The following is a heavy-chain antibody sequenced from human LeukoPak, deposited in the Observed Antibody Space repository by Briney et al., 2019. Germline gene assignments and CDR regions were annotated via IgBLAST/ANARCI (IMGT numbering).Heavy chain of an antibody. CDR3: ARDLVLENGVGWFDP. J-gene: IGHJ5*02. Sequence: SETLSLTCTVSGVSISSHYWSWIRQPPGKGLEWIGYIYYSESTNYNPSLKIRVTISLDTSKHQFSMKLSSVTAADTPVYPCARDLVLENGVGWFDPWGQGTLVTVSS. CDR1: GVSISSHY. V-gene: IGHV4-59*11. D-gene: IGHD5-24*01. CDR2: IYYSEST.